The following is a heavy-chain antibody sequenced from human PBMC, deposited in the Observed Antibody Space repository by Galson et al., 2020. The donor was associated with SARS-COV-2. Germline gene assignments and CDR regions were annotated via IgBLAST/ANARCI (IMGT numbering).Heavy chain of an antibody. J-gene: IGHJ4*02. CDR3: ARIGRVGYCSSTSCYVGGFDY. D-gene: IGHD2-2*01. CDR2: IYYSGST. V-gene: IGHV4-39*01. CDR1: GGSISSISYY. Sequence: SETLSLTCTVSGGSISSISYYWGWIRQSPGKGLEWIGNIYYSGSTYYNPSLKSRVTISVDTSKNQLSLRLSSVTAADTAVYYCARIGRVGYCSSTSCYVGGFDYWGQGTLVTVSS.